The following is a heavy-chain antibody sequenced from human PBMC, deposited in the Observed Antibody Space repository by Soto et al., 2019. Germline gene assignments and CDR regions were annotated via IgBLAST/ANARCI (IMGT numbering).Heavy chain of an antibody. D-gene: IGHD1-26*01. J-gene: IGHJ5*02. CDR2: IYYSGST. CDR3: ARDLTSGSYGGNWFDP. V-gene: IGHV4-59*01. Sequence: SETLSLTCTVSGGSISSYYWSWIRQPPGKGLEWIGYIYYSGSTNYNPSLKSRVTISVDTSKNQFSLKLSSVTAADTAVYYCARDLTSGSYGGNWFDPWGRETLVTVSS. CDR1: GGSISSYY.